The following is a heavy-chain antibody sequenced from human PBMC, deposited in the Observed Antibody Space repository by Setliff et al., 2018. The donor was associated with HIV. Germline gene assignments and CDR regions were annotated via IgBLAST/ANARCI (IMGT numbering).Heavy chain of an antibody. CDR1: GFTFDGYT. V-gene: IGHV3-43*01. CDR3: VKLLGNGGNSDPFDL. D-gene: IGHD2-21*01. Sequence: PGGSLRLSCGASGFTFDGYTMAGVRQVPGKGLEWLSLIRWDGSSTFYADSVKGRFTISRDNSKESLFLQMNSLTTEDTALYYCVKLLGNGGNSDPFDLWGQGTTVTVSS. J-gene: IGHJ6*02. CDR2: IRWDGSST.